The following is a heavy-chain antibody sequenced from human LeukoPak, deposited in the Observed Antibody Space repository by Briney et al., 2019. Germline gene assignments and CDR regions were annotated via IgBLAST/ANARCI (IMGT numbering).Heavy chain of an antibody. V-gene: IGHV3-23*01. CDR3: AKSLGSDKPYYLDY. J-gene: IGHJ4*02. CDR2: IGGSGGST. D-gene: IGHD2-15*01. CDR1: GFTFSSYG. Sequence: GGSLRLSFAASGFTFSSYGMHWVRQAPGKGLEWVSAIGGSGGSTYYADSVKGRFTISRDNSENTLYLQMNSLRAEDTAVYYCAKSLGSDKPYYLDYWGQGTLVTVSS.